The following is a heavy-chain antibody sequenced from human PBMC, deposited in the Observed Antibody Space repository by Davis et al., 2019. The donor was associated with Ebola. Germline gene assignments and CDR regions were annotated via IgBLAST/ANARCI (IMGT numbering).Heavy chain of an antibody. CDR1: GGSISSYY. V-gene: IGHV4-59*01. D-gene: IGHD3-3*01. CDR3: ARGRFLEWAIDY. CDR2: IYYSGST. J-gene: IGHJ4*02. Sequence: MPSETLSLTCTVSGGSISSYYWSWIRQPPGKGLEWIGYIYYSGSTNYNPSLKSRVTMSVDTSKNQFSLKLSSVTAADTAVYYCARGRFLEWAIDYWGQGTLVTVSS.